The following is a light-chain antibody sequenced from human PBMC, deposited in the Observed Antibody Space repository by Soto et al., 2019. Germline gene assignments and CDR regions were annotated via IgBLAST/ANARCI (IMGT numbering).Light chain of an antibody. Sequence: EVVMTQSPDTLSVSPGERATLSCRASQSIGTNLAWYQQKPGQAPRLLIYGASTRATGVPARFSGSGSGTEFTLTISSLQSEDFAVYYCQQYNDWPPERTFGQGTKVDIK. V-gene: IGKV3-15*01. J-gene: IGKJ1*01. CDR2: GAS. CDR1: QSIGTN. CDR3: QQYNDWPPERT.